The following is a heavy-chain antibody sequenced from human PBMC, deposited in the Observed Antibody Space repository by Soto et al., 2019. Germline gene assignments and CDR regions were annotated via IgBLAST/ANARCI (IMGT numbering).Heavy chain of an antibody. D-gene: IGHD2-21*02. CDR3: ARSGVTGIVIPSHWFDP. J-gene: IGHJ5*02. Sequence: SETLSLTCTVSGDSIGGVGYWSWIRQFPGRGLEWIGCISSSGSPYYNPALNNRISLSLDTSQNQFSLKLLSVTAADTAIYYCARSGVTGIVIPSHWFDPWGQGTLVTVSS. CDR2: ISSSGSP. V-gene: IGHV4-31*03. CDR1: GDSIGGVGY.